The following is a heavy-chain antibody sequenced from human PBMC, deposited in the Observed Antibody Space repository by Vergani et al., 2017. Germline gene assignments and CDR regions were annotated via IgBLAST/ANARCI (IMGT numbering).Heavy chain of an antibody. CDR3: ARDRAAITVRGVIMVY. D-gene: IGHD3-10*01. CDR1: GFTFSDYY. V-gene: IGHV3-11*06. Sequence: QVQLVESGGGLVKPGGSLRLSCAASGFTFSDYYMSWIRQAPGKGLEWVSSISSSSSYIYYADSVKGRFTISRDNAKNSLYLQMNSLRAEDTAVYYCARDRAAITVRGVIMVYWGQGTLVTVSS. J-gene: IGHJ4*02. CDR2: ISSSSSYI.